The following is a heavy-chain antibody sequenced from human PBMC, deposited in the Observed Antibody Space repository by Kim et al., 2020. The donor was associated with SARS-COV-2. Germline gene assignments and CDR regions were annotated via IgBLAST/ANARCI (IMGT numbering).Heavy chain of an antibody. D-gene: IGHD3-10*01. V-gene: IGHV3-48*01. CDR3: ARLSYYSTNYFDY. J-gene: IGHJ4*02. Sequence: AAPVRGRFTISRDNAKNSLHLQMNSLRAEDTALYYCARLSYYSTNYFDYWGQGALVTVSS.